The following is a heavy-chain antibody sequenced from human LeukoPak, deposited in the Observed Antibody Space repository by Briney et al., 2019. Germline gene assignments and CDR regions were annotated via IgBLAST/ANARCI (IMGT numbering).Heavy chain of an antibody. V-gene: IGHV3-23*01. J-gene: IGHJ6*02. Sequence: GRSLRLSCAASVFTFSSYAMSWVRQAPGKGLEWVSAISGSGGSTYYADSVKGRFTISRDNSKNTLYLQMNSLRAEDTAVYYCAKDLFGEAARPNYYYYGMDVWGQGTTVTVSS. CDR3: AKDLFGEAARPNYYYYGMDV. CDR1: VFTFSSYA. CDR2: ISGSGGST. D-gene: IGHD3-10*01.